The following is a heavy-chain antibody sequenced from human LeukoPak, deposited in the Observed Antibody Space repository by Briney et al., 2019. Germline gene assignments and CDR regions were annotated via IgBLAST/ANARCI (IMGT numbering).Heavy chain of an antibody. V-gene: IGHV4-34*01. CDR3: ASIHQLRGTDVFDI. Sequence: PSETPSLTCALYGGSFSDYYWSWSRQPPGKGLEWIGEINHSGSTSYNPALKSRVTISVDTSKNQFSLKLSSVTAADTSVYYCASIHQLRGTDVFDIWGQGTMVTVSS. CDR1: GGSFSDYY. J-gene: IGHJ3*02. D-gene: IGHD1-1*01. CDR2: INHSGST.